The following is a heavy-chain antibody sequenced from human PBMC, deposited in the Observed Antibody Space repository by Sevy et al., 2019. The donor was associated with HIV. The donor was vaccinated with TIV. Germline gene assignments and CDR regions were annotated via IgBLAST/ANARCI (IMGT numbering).Heavy chain of an antibody. J-gene: IGHJ6*02. CDR3: ARQGTKLELPHYYYYYGMDV. CDR2: LYYSGST. CDR1: GGSMSSSTYY. Sequence: SETLSLTCTVSGGSMSSSTYYWGWIRQPPGKGLEWIGSLYYSGSTYYNPSLKSRVTISVDTSKNQFSLKLSSVTAADTAVYYCARQGTKLELPHYYYYYGMDVWGQGSTVTVSS. D-gene: IGHD1-7*01. V-gene: IGHV4-39*01.